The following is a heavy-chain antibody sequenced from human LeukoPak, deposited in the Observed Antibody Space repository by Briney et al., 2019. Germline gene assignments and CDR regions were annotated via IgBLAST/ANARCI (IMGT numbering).Heavy chain of an antibody. D-gene: IGHD4-17*01. V-gene: IGHV1-69*04. CDR3: ARDLRTTVTYFDY. CDR2: IIPILGIA. Sequence: SVKVSCKASGGTFSSYAISWVRQAPGQGLEWMGRIIPILGIANYAQRFQGRVTMTTDTSTSTAYMELRSLRSDDTAVYYCARDLRTTVTYFDYWGQGTLVTVSS. CDR1: GGTFSSYA. J-gene: IGHJ4*02.